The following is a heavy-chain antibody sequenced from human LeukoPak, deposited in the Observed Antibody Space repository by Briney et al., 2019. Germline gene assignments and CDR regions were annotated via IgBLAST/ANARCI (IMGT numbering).Heavy chain of an antibody. CDR1: GGSISSLY. Sequence: SETLSLTCSVSGGSISSLYWSWIRQPPGKGLEWIGYIYYTGSTNYNPSLKSRVTMFVDMSKNQFSLRLSSVTAADTAVYYCARGRRYCSGGSCYNWFDPWGQGTLVTVSS. D-gene: IGHD2-15*01. V-gene: IGHV4-59*12. CDR2: IYYTGST. J-gene: IGHJ5*02. CDR3: ARGRRYCSGGSCYNWFDP.